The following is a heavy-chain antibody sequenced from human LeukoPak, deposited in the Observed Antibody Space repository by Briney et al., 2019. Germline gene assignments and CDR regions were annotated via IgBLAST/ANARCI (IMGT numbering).Heavy chain of an antibody. V-gene: IGHV3-23*01. CDR1: GFTFSSYG. CDR3: ARAAQYSSGWYLDAFDI. Sequence: GGSLRLSCAASGFTFSSYGMSWVRQAPGKGLEWVSAISGSGGSTYYADSVKGRFTISRDNAKNSLYPQMNSLRAEDTAVYYCARAAQYSSGWYLDAFDIWGQGTMVTVSS. CDR2: ISGSGGST. D-gene: IGHD6-19*01. J-gene: IGHJ3*02.